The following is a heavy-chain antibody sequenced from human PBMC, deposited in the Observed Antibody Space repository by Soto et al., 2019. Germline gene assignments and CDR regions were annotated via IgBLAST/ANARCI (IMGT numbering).Heavy chain of an antibody. CDR1: GGPIHTHY. CDR3: ARHDYNDYVNPFAY. CDR2: VRYTGTT. J-gene: IGHJ4*02. V-gene: IGHV4-59*11. D-gene: IGHD4-17*01. Sequence: PSETLSLTCSVSGGPIHTHYWGWLRQPPGKGLEWIGYVRYTGTTNYNPSLRSRVTISVDTSKNLLSLKLVSLTAADTAVYYCARHDYNDYVNPFAYWGQGTLVTVSS.